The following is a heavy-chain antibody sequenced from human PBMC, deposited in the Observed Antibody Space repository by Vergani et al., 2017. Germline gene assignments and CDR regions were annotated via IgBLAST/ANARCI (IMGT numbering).Heavy chain of an antibody. J-gene: IGHJ5*02. D-gene: IGHD5-12*01. CDR2: IYYSGST. CDR1: GGSISSGGYY. Sequence: QVQLQESGPGLVKPSQTLSLTCPVSGGSISSGGYYWSWIRQHPGKGLEWIGYIYYSGSTYYNPSLKSRVTISVDTSKNQFSLKLSSVTAADTAVYYCARGGGGYGAFNWFDPWGQGTLVTVSS. CDR3: ARGGGGYGAFNWFDP. V-gene: IGHV4-31*03.